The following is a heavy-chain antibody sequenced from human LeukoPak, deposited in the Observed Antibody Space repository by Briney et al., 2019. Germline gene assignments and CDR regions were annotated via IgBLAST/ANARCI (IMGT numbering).Heavy chain of an antibody. V-gene: IGHV3-33*01. Sequence: GGSLRLSCAASGFTFSSYGMHWVRQAPGKGLEWVAVIWYDGSNKYYADSVKGRFTISRDNSKNTLYLQMNSLRAEDTAVFYCARDDDSSGIDYWGQGTLVTVSS. CDR3: ARDDDSSGIDY. CDR1: GFTFSSYG. CDR2: IWYDGSNK. J-gene: IGHJ4*02. D-gene: IGHD3-22*01.